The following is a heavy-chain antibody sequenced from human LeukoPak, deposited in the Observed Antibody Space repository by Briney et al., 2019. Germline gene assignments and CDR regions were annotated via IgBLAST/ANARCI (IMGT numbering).Heavy chain of an antibody. CDR1: GFTFSNYW. CDR3: ARDLLGWELHYFDY. D-gene: IGHD1-26*01. J-gene: IGHJ4*02. Sequence: GGSLRLSCAASGFTFSNYWMSWVRQAPGKGLEWVANIKQDGSEKYYVDSVKGRFTVSRDNAKNSLYLQMNSLRAEDTAVYYCARDLLGWELHYFDYWGQGTLVTVSS. V-gene: IGHV3-7*01. CDR2: IKQDGSEK.